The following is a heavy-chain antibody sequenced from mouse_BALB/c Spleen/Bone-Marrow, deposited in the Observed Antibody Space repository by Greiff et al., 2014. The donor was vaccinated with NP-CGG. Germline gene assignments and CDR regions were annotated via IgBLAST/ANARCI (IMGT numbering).Heavy chain of an antibody. J-gene: IGHJ1*01. D-gene: IGHD1-1*01. Sequence: EVKLMESGPELVKPGASVKMSCKASGYTFTSYVIHWVKQKPGQGLEWIGYINPHNDGTKYNEKFKGKATLTSDKSSSTAYMELSSLTSEDSAVYYCARGGYYGTSLYWYFDVWGAGTTVTVSS. CDR2: INPHNDGT. CDR3: ARGGYYGTSLYWYFDV. CDR1: GYTFTSYV. V-gene: IGHV1-14*01.